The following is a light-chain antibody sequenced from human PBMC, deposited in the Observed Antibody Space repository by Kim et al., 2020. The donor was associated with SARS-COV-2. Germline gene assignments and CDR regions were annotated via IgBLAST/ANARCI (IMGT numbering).Light chain of an antibody. CDR1: QSVSSSF. J-gene: IGKJ3*01. V-gene: IGKV3-20*01. CDR2: ATS. Sequence: EIVLTQSPGTLSLSPGDAATLSCRASQSVSSSFLAWYQQRPGQAPRLLIYATSNRATGIPDRFSGSGSGTDFTLTITRLEPEDFAVYYCQHYGSSPPLFTFGPGTKVDIK. CDR3: QHYGSSPPLFT.